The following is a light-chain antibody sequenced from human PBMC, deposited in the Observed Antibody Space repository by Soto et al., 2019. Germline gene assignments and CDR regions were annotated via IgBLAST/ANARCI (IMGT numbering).Light chain of an antibody. CDR2: GAS. CDR1: QRISSS. V-gene: IGKV3-15*01. Sequence: EIVMTQSPATLSVSPGERATLSCRASQRISSSLAWYQLKPGQAPRVLIYGASTRATGIPARFSGSGSGTEFTLTISSLQSEDFAVYYCQQYNDWRYTFGQGTKLEIK. CDR3: QQYNDWRYT. J-gene: IGKJ2*01.